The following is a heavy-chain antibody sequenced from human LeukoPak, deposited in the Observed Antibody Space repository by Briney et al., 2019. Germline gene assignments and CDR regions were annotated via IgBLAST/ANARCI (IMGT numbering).Heavy chain of an antibody. Sequence: SETLSLTCTVSGGSISSGGYYWSWIRQHPGKGLEWIGYIYYSVSTYYNPSLKSRVTISVDTTKNQFSQKLSSVTAADTAVYYCAREEYTTVTFDYRGQGALVTVSS. D-gene: IGHD4-17*01. CDR2: IYYSVST. CDR1: GGSISSGGYY. CDR3: AREEYTTVTFDY. J-gene: IGHJ4*02. V-gene: IGHV4-31*03.